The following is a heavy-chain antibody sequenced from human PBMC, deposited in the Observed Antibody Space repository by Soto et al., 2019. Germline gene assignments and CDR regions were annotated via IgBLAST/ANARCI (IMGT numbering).Heavy chain of an antibody. J-gene: IGHJ6*02. V-gene: IGHV3-33*01. D-gene: IGHD5-12*01. CDR2: IWNDGSNK. CDR3: ARALFPDVDIYAMDV. CDR1: GFTFRDHA. Sequence: PGGSLRLSCAASGFTFRDHAMHWVRLAPGQGREWLAIIWNDGSNKFYAGSVQGRFTISRDNSKNTVYLQMNTLSAEDTAVYYCARALFPDVDIYAMDVWGQGTTVTVSS.